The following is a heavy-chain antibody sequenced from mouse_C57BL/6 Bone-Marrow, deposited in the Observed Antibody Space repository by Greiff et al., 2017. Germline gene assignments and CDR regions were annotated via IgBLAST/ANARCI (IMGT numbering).Heavy chain of an antibody. D-gene: IGHD2-2*01. CDR2: IDPSDSYT. CDR3: ASKDGYDGHWYFDV. CDR1: GYTFTSSW. Sequence: QVQLKQPGAELVMPGASVKLSCKASGYTFTSSWMHWVKQRPGQGLEWIGEIDPSDSYTNYNQKFKGKSTLTVDKSSSTAYMQLSSLTSEDSAVYYCASKDGYDGHWYFDVWGTGTTVTVSS. J-gene: IGHJ1*03. V-gene: IGHV1-69*01.